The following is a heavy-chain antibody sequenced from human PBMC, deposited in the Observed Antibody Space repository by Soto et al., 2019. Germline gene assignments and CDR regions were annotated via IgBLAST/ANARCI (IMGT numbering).Heavy chain of an antibody. Sequence: PSVNLSLPCTVYGASISGGYYYWSWIRQPPGKGLEWIGYIYYSGSTYYNPSLKSRVTISVDTSKNQFSLKLSSVTAADTAVYYCARVEWELRPFDYWGQGTLVTVSS. CDR2: IYYSGST. V-gene: IGHV4-30-4*01. D-gene: IGHD1-26*01. CDR3: ARVEWELRPFDY. J-gene: IGHJ4*02. CDR1: GASISGGYYY.